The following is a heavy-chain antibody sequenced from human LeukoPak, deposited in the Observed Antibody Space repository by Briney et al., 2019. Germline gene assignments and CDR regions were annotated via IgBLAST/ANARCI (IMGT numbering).Heavy chain of an antibody. CDR3: ARGQLRFLEWLSFNWFDP. Sequence: PSETLSLTCTVYGGSISSGSYYWSWIRQPAGKGLEWIGRIYTSGSTNYNPSLKSRVTISVDTSKNQFSLKLSSVTAADTAVYYCARGQLRFLEWLSFNWFDPWGQGTLVTVSS. V-gene: IGHV4-61*02. J-gene: IGHJ5*02. D-gene: IGHD3-3*01. CDR1: GGSISSGSYY. CDR2: IYTSGST.